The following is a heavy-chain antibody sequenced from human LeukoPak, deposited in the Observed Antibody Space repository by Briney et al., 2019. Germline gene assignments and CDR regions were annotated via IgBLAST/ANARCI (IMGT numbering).Heavy chain of an antibody. CDR2: ISHSGYVT. CDR3: AKDPTYQLPLFFDY. J-gene: IGHJ4*02. D-gene: IGHD2-2*01. V-gene: IGHV3-23*01. CDR1: GVTVGNNY. Sequence: PGGSLRLSCAASGVTVGNNYMIWVRQAPGKGLDWVSTISHSGYVTYYAGSVKGRFTISRDNSKNTVYLQMNSLRAEDTAVYYCAKDPTYQLPLFFDYWGQGTLVTVSS.